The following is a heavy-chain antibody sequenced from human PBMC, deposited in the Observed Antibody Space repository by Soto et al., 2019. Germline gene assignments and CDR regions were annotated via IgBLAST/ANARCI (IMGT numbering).Heavy chain of an antibody. V-gene: IGHV4-59*01. Sequence: QVQLQESGPGLVKPSETLSLTCTVSGGSISSYYWSWIRQPPGKGLEWIGYIHYSGSTNYNPSLKSRVTISVDTSKNQFSLKLSSVTAADTAVYYCARDYYGSGSYPWFDPWGQGTLVTVSS. CDR1: GGSISSYY. J-gene: IGHJ5*02. CDR2: IHYSGST. D-gene: IGHD3-10*01. CDR3: ARDYYGSGSYPWFDP.